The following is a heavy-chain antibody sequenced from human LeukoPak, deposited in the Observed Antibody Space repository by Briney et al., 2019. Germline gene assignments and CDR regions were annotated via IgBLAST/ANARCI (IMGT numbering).Heavy chain of an antibody. D-gene: IGHD6-19*01. CDR1: GFTFSSYS. CDR2: ISSSSSYI. Sequence: GGSLRLSCAASGFTFSSYSMNWVRQAPGKGLEWVSSISSSSSYIYYADSVKGRFTISRDNAKNSLYLQMNSLRAEDTAVYYCARENIEQWLVPLPYYYYGMDVWGQGTTVTVSS. V-gene: IGHV3-21*01. CDR3: ARENIEQWLVPLPYYYYGMDV. J-gene: IGHJ6*02.